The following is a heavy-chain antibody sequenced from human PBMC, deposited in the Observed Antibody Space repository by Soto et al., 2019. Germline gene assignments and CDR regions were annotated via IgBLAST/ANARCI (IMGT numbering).Heavy chain of an antibody. Sequence: GGSLRLSCAASGFTFSSYAMSWVRQAPGKGLEWVSAISGSGGSTYYADSVKGRFTISRDNSKNTLYLQMNSLRAEDTAVYYCAKARAEGSSWSLGMDVWGQGTTVTVSS. CDR2: ISGSGGST. J-gene: IGHJ6*02. CDR3: AKARAEGSSWSLGMDV. CDR1: GFTFSSYA. V-gene: IGHV3-23*01. D-gene: IGHD6-13*01.